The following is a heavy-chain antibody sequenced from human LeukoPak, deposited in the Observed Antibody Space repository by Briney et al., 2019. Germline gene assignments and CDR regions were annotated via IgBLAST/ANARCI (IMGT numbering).Heavy chain of an antibody. J-gene: IGHJ4*02. CDR2: ISSSSSYI. Sequence: RESLRLSCAASVFTFSSYSMNCVREAPGKGLEWVSCISSSSSYIYYADSVKGRFTISRDNAKNSLYLQMNSLRAEDTAVYYCARDRVAGIFDYWGQGTLVTVSS. CDR3: ARDRVAGIFDY. CDR1: VFTFSSYS. D-gene: IGHD6-19*01. V-gene: IGHV3-21*01.